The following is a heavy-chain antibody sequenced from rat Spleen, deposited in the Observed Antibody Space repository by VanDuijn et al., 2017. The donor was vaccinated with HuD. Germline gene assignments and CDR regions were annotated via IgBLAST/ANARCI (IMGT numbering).Heavy chain of an antibody. CDR3: TRHDYPGVTTNWFAH. V-gene: IGHV5-7*01. J-gene: IGHJ3*01. Sequence: EVQLVESGGGLVQPGRSLKLSCAASGFTFSDYNMAWVRQAPKKGLEWVATIIYDGSDTYWRDSVKGRFTISSDNTKTTLYLQMDSLRSEDTATYYCTRHDYPGVTTNWFAHWGQGTLVTVSS. D-gene: IGHD1-4*01. CDR1: GFTFSDYN. CDR2: IIYDGSDT.